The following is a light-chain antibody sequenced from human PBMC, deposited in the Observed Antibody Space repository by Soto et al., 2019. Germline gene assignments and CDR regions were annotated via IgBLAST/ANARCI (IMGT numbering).Light chain of an antibody. Sequence: DIQMTQSPSTLSAFVGDRVTITCRASQSVNSWLAWYQQRPGKAPKLLIYDASTLESGVPSRFSGSGSGTEFTLTISSLQPEDFATHYCLQHNSYPPTFGQGTKVDIK. CDR1: QSVNSW. CDR3: LQHNSYPPT. V-gene: IGKV1-5*01. J-gene: IGKJ1*01. CDR2: DAS.